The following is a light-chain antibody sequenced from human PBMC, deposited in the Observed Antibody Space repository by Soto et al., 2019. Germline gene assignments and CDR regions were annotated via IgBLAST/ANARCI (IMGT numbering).Light chain of an antibody. V-gene: IGLV2-14*01. CDR3: SSYTSSSTYV. Sequence: QSVLTQPASVSGSPRQSITISCTGTGSNVGGYDYVSWYQHHPGKAPKVMIYEVTNRPSGVSNRFSGSKSGNTASLTISGLLAEDEADYYCSSYTSSSTYVFGTGTKVTVL. CDR1: GSNVGGYDY. CDR2: EVT. J-gene: IGLJ1*01.